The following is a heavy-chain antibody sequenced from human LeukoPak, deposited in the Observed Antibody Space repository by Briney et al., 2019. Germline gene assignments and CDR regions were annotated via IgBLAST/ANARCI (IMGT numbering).Heavy chain of an antibody. J-gene: IGHJ4*02. CDR3: ARAGKGFANY. D-gene: IGHD4-23*01. Sequence: PGGSLRLSCAASGFTFSSYAMHWVRQAPGKGLEWVAVISYDGSSEYYADSVKGRFTISRDNSKNTLNLQMNSLGDEDSAVYYCARAGKGFANYWGQGTLVTVSS. CDR2: ISYDGSSE. V-gene: IGHV3-30*19. CDR1: GFTFSSYA.